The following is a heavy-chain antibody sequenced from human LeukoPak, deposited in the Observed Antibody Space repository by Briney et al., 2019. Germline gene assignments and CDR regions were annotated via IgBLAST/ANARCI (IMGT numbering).Heavy chain of an antibody. CDR2: INYSGST. J-gene: IGHJ4*02. V-gene: IGHV4-39*07. CDR3: ARVPIGHYYGSGSPRSADY. D-gene: IGHD3-10*01. CDR1: GASISSSDYY. Sequence: SETVSLTCTVSGASISSSDYYWGWIRQPPGKGLEWIGSINYSGSTYHNPSLKSRVTISIDMSNNQFSLKLTSMTAADTAVYYCARVPIGHYYGSGSPRSADYWGQGTLVTVSS.